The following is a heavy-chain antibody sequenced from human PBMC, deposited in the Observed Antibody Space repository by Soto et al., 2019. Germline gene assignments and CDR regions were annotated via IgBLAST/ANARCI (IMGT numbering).Heavy chain of an antibody. CDR1: GGSISSGGYS. CDR2: IYHSGST. V-gene: IGHV4-30-2*01. CDR3: ARAMVRGVIIQYNWFDP. Sequence: ASETLSLTCAVSGGSISSGGYSWSWIRQPPGKGLEWIGYIYHSGSTYYNPSLKSRVTISVGRSKNQFSLKLSSVTAADTAVYYCARAMVRGVIIQYNWFDPWGQGTLVTVSS. D-gene: IGHD3-10*01. J-gene: IGHJ5*02.